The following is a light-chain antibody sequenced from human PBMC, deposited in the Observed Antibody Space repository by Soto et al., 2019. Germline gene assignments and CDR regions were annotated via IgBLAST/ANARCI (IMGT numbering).Light chain of an antibody. CDR2: SAS. J-gene: IGKJ5*01. CDR1: RGISSY. V-gene: IGKV1-9*01. CDR3: QQFNSHPNT. Sequence: IHLTQYTSSLSASLGDRVTIPCQASRGISSYLACYQQKPGKPPKLLVYSASSLQRGVPSRFSGSGARPDFILTISILQAEDATTYCCQQFNSHPNTFGQGTRLEIK.